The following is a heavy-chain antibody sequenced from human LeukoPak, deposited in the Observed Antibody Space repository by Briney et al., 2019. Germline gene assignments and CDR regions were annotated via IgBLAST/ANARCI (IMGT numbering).Heavy chain of an antibody. CDR3: AKVGRRITILRGVRENNWFDP. CDR1: GGTFISYA. D-gene: IGHD3-10*01. J-gene: IGHJ5*02. CDR2: IIPIFGTA. Sequence: ASVKVSCKASGGTFISYAISWVRQAPGQGLEWMGGIIPIFGTANYAQKFQGRVTITTDKSTSTAYMELSSLRAEDTAVYDCAKVGRRITILRGVRENNWFDPWGQGTLVAVSS. V-gene: IGHV1-69*05.